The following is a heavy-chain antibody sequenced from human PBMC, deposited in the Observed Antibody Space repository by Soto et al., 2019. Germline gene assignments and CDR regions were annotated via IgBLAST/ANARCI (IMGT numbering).Heavy chain of an antibody. J-gene: IGHJ6*02. V-gene: IGHV1-18*01. Sequence: QVQLVQSGAEVKKPGASVRVSCKSSGYPFTHYGITWIRQAPGQGLEWMGWISPFNGNTNYGQTLQGRVTLTTETSTSTVYRELRSLRSDDTAVYYCARDQSFDRTYYYGIDVWGQGTTVTVSS. CDR3: ARDQSFDRTYYYGIDV. CDR2: ISPFNGNT. CDR1: GYPFTHYG. D-gene: IGHD3-16*01.